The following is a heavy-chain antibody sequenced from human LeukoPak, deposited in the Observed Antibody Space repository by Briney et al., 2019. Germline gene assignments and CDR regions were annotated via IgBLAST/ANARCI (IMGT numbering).Heavy chain of an antibody. D-gene: IGHD5-18*01. CDR1: GFSLSTSGMC. CDR2: IDWDDDK. J-gene: IGHJ4*02. Sequence: ESGPTLVNPTQTLTLTCTSSGFSLSTSGMCVSWIRQPPGKALEWLARIDWDDDKYYSTSLKTRLTISKDTSKNQVVLTMTNMDPVDTATYYCARIGRGYSYGYFDYWGQGTLVTVSS. CDR3: ARIGRGYSYGYFDY. V-gene: IGHV2-70*11.